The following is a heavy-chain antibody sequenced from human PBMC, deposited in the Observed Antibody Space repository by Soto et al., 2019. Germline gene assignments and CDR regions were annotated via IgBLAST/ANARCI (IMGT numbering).Heavy chain of an antibody. D-gene: IGHD6-19*01. J-gene: IGHJ4*02. CDR2: VDYSGNT. CDR3: ARSSYSSIAVTQFDS. V-gene: IGHV4-61*08. Sequence: ASETLSLTCAVSHESINSVDFYWSWLRQPPGKGLEWIGYVDYSGNTNYNPSLRGRVTISLDRSRKQFSLRLLSVTAGDTAVYYCARSSYSSIAVTQFDSWGQGSLVTVSS. CDR1: HESINSVDFY.